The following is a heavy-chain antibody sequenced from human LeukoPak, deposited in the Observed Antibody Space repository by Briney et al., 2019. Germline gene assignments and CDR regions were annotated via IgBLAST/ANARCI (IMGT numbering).Heavy chain of an antibody. J-gene: IGHJ5*02. CDR1: GYSINNYW. CDR3: AGQEYCSGGSCYTWFDP. D-gene: IGHD2-15*01. Sequence: GESLKISCKGSGYSINNYWIGWVRQMPGKGLEWMGIIYPADSDIRYSPSLQGQVTISADKSISTAYLQWSSLKASDTAIYYCAGQEYCSGGSCYTWFDPWGQGTLVIVSS. CDR2: IYPADSDI. V-gene: IGHV5-51*01.